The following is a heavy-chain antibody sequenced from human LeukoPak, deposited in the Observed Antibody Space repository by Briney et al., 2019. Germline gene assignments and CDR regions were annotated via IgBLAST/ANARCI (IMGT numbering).Heavy chain of an antibody. V-gene: IGHV1-3*01. J-gene: IGHJ4*02. D-gene: IGHD2-2*01. CDR3: ARAFPTIVVVPAAIGI. Sequence: ASVKVSCKASGYTFTNYAVNWMRQAPGQRLEWMGWINAGNGNTKYSQKFQGRVTITRDTSASTAYMELSGLRSEDTAVYYCARAFPTIVVVPAAIGIWGQGTLVTVSS. CDR2: INAGNGNT. CDR1: GYTFTNYA.